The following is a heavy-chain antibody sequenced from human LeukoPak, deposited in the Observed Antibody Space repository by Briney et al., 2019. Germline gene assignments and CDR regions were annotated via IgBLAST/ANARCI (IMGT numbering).Heavy chain of an antibody. D-gene: IGHD2/OR15-2a*01. CDR3: ARGGNSLSAY. CDR1: GYTFTSNY. J-gene: IGHJ4*02. CDR2: IYPRDGST. V-gene: IGHV1-46*01. Sequence: GASVKVSCKASGYTFTSNYIHWVRQAPGQGLEWMGMIYPRDGSTNYAQKLQGRVTMTTDTSTSTAYMELRSLRSDDTAVYYCARGGNSLSAYWGQGTLVTVSS.